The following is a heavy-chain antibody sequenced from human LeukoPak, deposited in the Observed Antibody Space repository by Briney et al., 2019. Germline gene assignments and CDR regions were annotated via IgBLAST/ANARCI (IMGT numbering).Heavy chain of an antibody. CDR1: GFTLSNYD. CDR3: AKKLPGASYYFDF. CDR2: IGSGGYT. Sequence: GGSLRLSCIASGFTLSNYDMTWVRQTPGKGLEYVSSIGSGGYTFYAGSVKGRFSISRDISQNTIYLQMNSLRAEDTAMYFCAKKLPGASYYFDFWGQGTLVTVSS. J-gene: IGHJ4*02. V-gene: IGHV3-23*01. D-gene: IGHD7-27*01.